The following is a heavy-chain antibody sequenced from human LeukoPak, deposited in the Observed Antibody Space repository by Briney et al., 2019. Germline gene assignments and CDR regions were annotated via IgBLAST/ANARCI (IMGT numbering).Heavy chain of an antibody. CDR1: GFTFSSYG. J-gene: IGHJ5*02. CDR3: AKARGSSGSDP. CDR2: ISYDGSNK. Sequence: GRSLRLSCAASGFTFSSYGMHWVRQAPGKGLEWVAVISYDGSNKYYADSVKGRFTISRDNSKNTLYLQMNSLRAEDTAVYYCAKARGSSGSDPWGQGTLVTVSS. D-gene: IGHD6-19*01. V-gene: IGHV3-30*18.